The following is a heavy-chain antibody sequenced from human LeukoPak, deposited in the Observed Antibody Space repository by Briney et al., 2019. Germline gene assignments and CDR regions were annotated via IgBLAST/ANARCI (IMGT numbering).Heavy chain of an antibody. Sequence: GGSLRLSCAASGFTVSSNYMSWVRQAPGKGLEWVSVIYSGGITYYADSVKGRFTIFRDSSKNTLNLQMNSLRAEDTAVYYCARWRRGGWSLDYWGQGTLVTVSS. V-gene: IGHV3-53*01. CDR1: GFTVSSNY. J-gene: IGHJ4*02. D-gene: IGHD6-19*01. CDR2: IYSGGIT. CDR3: ARWRRGGWSLDY.